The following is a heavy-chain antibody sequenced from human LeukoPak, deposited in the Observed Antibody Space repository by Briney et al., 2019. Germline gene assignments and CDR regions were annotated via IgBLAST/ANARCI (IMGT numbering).Heavy chain of an antibody. V-gene: IGHV1-3*01. Sequence: ASVKVSCKASGYTFTSYAMHWVRQAPGQRLEWMGWINAGNGNTKYSQKFQGRVTITRDTSASTAYMELSSLRSEDTAVYYCARDRFWGLEQWLHYDYWGQGTLVTVSS. J-gene: IGHJ4*02. CDR3: ARDRFWGLEQWLHYDY. CDR1: GYTFTSYA. CDR2: INAGNGNT. D-gene: IGHD6-19*01.